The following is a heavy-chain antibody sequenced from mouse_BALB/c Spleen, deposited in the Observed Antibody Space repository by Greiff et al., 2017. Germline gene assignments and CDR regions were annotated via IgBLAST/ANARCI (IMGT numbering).Heavy chain of an antibody. D-gene: IGHD4-1*01. CDR2: IDPANGNT. Sequence: EVKLVESGAELVKPGASVKLSCTASGFNIKDTYMHWVKQRPEQGLEWIGRIDPANGNTKYDPKFQGKATITADTSSNTAYLQLSSLTSEDTAVYYCARDWDAYYFDYWGQGTTLTVSS. J-gene: IGHJ2*01. CDR1: GFNIKDTY. CDR3: ARDWDAYYFDY. V-gene: IGHV14-3*02.